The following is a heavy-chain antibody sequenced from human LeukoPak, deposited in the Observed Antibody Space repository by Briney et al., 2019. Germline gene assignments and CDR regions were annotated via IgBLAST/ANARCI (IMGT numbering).Heavy chain of an antibody. Sequence: PGGSLRDSCAASGFTFSVYAMNRVRQAPGKGLEWVSYISGSASSIYYADSVKGRFTISRDNAKNSLFLQINSLTADDTAVYYCARGPLVGYCSDTSCYEAYCVPGTLVTVSS. CDR1: GFTFSVYA. D-gene: IGHD2-2*01. CDR3: ARGPLVGYCSDTSCYEAY. J-gene: IGHJ4*01. CDR2: ISGSASSI. V-gene: IGHV3-48*03.